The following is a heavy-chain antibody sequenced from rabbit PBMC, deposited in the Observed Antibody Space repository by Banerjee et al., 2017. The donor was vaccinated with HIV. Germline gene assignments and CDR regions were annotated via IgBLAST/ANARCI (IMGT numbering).Heavy chain of an antibody. D-gene: IGHD4-1*01. CDR3: ARDLAGVTGWNFGL. CDR1: GFSFSSSYN. V-gene: IGHV1S45*01. J-gene: IGHJ4*01. Sequence: QEQLEESGGDLVKPGASLTLTCKASGFSFSSSYNICWVRQAPGKGLEWIACINVGNSGSTASSAKGRFTISKTSSTTVTLQMTSLTAADTATYFCARDLAGVTGWNFGLWGPGTLVTVS. CDR2: INVGNSGST.